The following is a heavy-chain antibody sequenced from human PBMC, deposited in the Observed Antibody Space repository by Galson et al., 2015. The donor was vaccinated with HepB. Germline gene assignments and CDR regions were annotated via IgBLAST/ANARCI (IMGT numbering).Heavy chain of an antibody. CDR2: IHPGDSNT. CDR1: GYSFANYW. V-gene: IGHV5-51*01. Sequence: QSGAEVKKPGESLKISCKGSGYSFANYWIGWVRQMPGKGLEWMGIIHPGDSNTKYSPSFQGQVTISADKSISTAYLQWSSLKASDTAIYYCARQEGDMATIGLDYWGQGTLVTVSS. D-gene: IGHD5-24*01. CDR3: ARQEGDMATIGLDY. J-gene: IGHJ4*02.